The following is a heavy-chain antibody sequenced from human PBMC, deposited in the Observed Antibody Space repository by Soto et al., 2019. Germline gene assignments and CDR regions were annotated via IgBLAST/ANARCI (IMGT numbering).Heavy chain of an antibody. CDR2: ISYDGNNK. J-gene: IGHJ6*02. V-gene: IGHV3-30*18. Sequence: QVQLVESVGGVVQPGKSLRLSCVASGFTFSSYGMHWVRQAPGKGLEWVALISYDGNNKYYGDSVKGRFTIFRDNSKNTLFLQMNSLRAEDTAVYFCAKDIEEVVYYYGMDVWGHGTTVTVSS. D-gene: IGHD1-26*01. CDR1: GFTFSSYG. CDR3: AKDIEEVVYYYGMDV.